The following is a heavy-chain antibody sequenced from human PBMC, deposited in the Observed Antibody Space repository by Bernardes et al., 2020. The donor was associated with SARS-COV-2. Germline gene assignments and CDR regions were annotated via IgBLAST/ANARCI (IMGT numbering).Heavy chain of an antibody. CDR1: GFTFSSYA. V-gene: IGHV3-23*01. D-gene: IGHD5-12*01. CDR2: ISGSGGST. CDR3: AKERGDGYNFGKSGGFDY. Sequence: GSLRLSCAASGFTFSSYAMSWVRQAPGKGLEWVSAISGSGGSTYYADSVKGRFTISRDNSKNTLYLQMNSLRAEDTAVYYCAKERGDGYNFGKSGGFDYWGQGTLVTVSS. J-gene: IGHJ4*02.